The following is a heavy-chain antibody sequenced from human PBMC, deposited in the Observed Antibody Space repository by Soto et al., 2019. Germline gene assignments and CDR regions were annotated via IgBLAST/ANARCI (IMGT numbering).Heavy chain of an antibody. V-gene: IGHV4-30-4*01. CDR3: ARVMAAMQNWLDP. Sequence: LXLTCRVCVGSISRIDYFWSWILQPPGKGLEWIGFIYHTGTTYYNPSLRSRVTISIDTSKSQFSMKLNSVTVADTAVYYCARVMAAMQNWLDPWGQGTLVTVYS. CDR2: IYHTGTT. J-gene: IGHJ5*02. CDR1: VGSISRIDYF. D-gene: IGHD2-2*01.